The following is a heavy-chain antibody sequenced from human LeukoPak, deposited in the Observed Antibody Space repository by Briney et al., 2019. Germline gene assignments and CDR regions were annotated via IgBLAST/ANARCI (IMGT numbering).Heavy chain of an antibody. CDR3: ARAPQSGY. J-gene: IGHJ4*02. V-gene: IGHV3-21*01. CDR2: ISTSSSSI. CDR1: GFTFSTYS. D-gene: IGHD6-25*01. Sequence: PGGSLRLSCAASGFTFSTYSMNWVRQAPGKGLEWVSSISTSSSSIYYADSVKGRFTISRDNAKNSLYLQMNSLRAEDTAVYYCARAPQSGYWGQGTLVTVSS.